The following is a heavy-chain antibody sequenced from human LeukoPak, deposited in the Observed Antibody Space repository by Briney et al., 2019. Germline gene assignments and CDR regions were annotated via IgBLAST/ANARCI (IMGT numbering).Heavy chain of an antibody. D-gene: IGHD4-23*01. J-gene: IGHJ4*02. CDR3: AKEGGYGGNHYFDS. CDR1: GFTFSRNA. V-gene: IGHV3-23*01. Sequence: PGGSLRLSCAVSGFTFSRNAMSWVRQAPGKGLEWVSAISGSGGTTFYADSVKGRFTISRDNSKNTLYLQMNSLRAEDTAVYYCAKEGGYGGNHYFDSWGQGTLVTVSS. CDR2: ISGSGGTT.